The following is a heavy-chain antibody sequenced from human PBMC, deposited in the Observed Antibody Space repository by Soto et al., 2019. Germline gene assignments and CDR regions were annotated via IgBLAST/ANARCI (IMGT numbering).Heavy chain of an antibody. J-gene: IGHJ6*03. CDR3: ARVPITIFGVENENYYYYYMDV. V-gene: IGHV1-18*01. CDR2: ISAYNGNT. Sequence: QVQLVQSGAEVKKPGASVKVSCKASGYTFTSYGISWVRQAPGQGLEWMGWISAYNGNTNYAQKLQGRVTMTTDTSTSSAYMELRSLRSDDTAGYYCARVPITIFGVENENYYYYYMDVWGTGSTVTDSS. D-gene: IGHD3-3*01. CDR1: GYTFTSYG.